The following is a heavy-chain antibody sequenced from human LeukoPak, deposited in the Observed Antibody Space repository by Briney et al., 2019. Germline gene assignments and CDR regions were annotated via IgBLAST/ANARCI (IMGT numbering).Heavy chain of an antibody. CDR1: DGSISSYY. D-gene: IGHD3-22*01. CDR2: IHYSGST. CDR3: ARWGHFDTSGYFVVDY. V-gene: IGHV4-59*01. Sequence: SQTLSLTCTISDGSISSYYWNWIRQSPGKGLEWIGHIHYSGSTHYNPSLQSRVSISIDTSKKHFSLNLRSVTAVDTAVYYCARWGHFDTSGYFVVDYWGQGTLVTVSS. J-gene: IGHJ4*02.